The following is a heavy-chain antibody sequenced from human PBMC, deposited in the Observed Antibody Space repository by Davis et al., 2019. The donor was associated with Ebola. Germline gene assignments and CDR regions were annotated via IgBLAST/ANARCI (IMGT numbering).Heavy chain of an antibody. CDR3: ARGPEQWLRFGYYYYGMDV. Sequence: PSETLSLTCAVYGGSFSGYYWSWIRQPPGKGLERIGEINHSGSTNYNPSLKSRVTISVDTSKNQFSLKLSSVTAADTAVYYCARGPEQWLRFGYYYYGMDVWGQGTTVTVSS. CDR1: GGSFSGYY. J-gene: IGHJ6*02. D-gene: IGHD5-12*01. V-gene: IGHV4-34*01. CDR2: INHSGST.